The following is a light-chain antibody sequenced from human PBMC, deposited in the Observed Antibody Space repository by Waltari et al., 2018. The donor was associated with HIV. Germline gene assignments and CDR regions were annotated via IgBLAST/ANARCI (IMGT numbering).Light chain of an antibody. V-gene: IGLV1-40*01. J-gene: IGLJ1*01. Sequence: QSVLTQPPSVSGAPGQRVPISCTGSSSNIGAHYDVHWYQQLPGTAPKLLIYGNSNRPSGVPDRFSGSKSGTSASLAITGLQAEDEADYYCQSYDSSLSGVFGTGTKVTVL. CDR2: GNS. CDR3: QSYDSSLSGV. CDR1: SSNIGAHYD.